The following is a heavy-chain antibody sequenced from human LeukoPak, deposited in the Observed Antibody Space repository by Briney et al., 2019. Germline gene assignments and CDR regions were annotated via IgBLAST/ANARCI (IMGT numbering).Heavy chain of an antibody. Sequence: GGSLRLSCAASGFTVSANYVSWVRQAPGKGLEWVGRIKSKTDGGTIDYAALVKGRFTISRDDSKNTLFLQMNSLKTEDTALYYCTTSLTSGYYIDYWGQGTLVTVSS. CDR3: TTSLTSGYYIDY. D-gene: IGHD3-22*01. J-gene: IGHJ4*02. CDR2: IKSKTDGGTI. CDR1: GFTVSANY. V-gene: IGHV3-15*01.